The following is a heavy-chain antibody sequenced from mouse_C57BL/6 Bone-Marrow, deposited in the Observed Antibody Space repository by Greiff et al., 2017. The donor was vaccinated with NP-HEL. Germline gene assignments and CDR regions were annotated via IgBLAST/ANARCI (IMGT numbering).Heavy chain of an antibody. D-gene: IGHD3-2*02. V-gene: IGHV14-4*01. J-gene: IGHJ3*01. CDR1: GFNIKDDY. CDR2: IDPENGDT. CDR3: TRPEGAEALAWFAD. Sequence: EVQLVESGAELVRPGASVKLSCTASGFNIKDDYMHWVKQRPEQGLEWIGWIDPENGDTEYASKFQGKATITADTSSNTAYLQLSSLTSEDTAVYYCTRPEGAEALAWFADWGQGTLVTVSA.